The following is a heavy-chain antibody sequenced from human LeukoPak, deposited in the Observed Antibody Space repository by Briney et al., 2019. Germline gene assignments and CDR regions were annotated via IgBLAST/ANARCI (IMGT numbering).Heavy chain of an antibody. CDR3: AGGTLRVPAAKVDRYYYFYALDV. CDR2: IYSGGST. Sequence: GGSLRLSCAASGFTVSSNYMSWVRQAPGKGLEWGSVIYSGGSTYYADSVKGRFTISRDHSKNTLHLQMNSLRAEDTAMYYCAGGTLRVPAAKVDRYYYFYALDVWGQGTTVTVSS. V-gene: IGHV3-53*01. J-gene: IGHJ6*02. CDR1: GFTVSSNY. D-gene: IGHD2-2*01.